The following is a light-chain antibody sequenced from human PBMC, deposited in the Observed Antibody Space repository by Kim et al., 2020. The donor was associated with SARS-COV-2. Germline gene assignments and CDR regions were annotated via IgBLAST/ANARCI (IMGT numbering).Light chain of an antibody. CDR1: QGISNY. V-gene: IGKV1-9*01. CDR2: AAS. CDR3: QLLDSSPS. Sequence: PASVGDRVTIPGRASQGISNYLAWYQRKPGKAPELLIYAASTLQSGVPSRFSGSGSGTEFTLTISSLQPEDPATYYCQLLDSSPSFGQGTRLEIK. J-gene: IGKJ5*01.